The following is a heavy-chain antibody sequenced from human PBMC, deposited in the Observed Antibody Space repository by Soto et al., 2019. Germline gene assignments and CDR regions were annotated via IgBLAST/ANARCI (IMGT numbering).Heavy chain of an antibody. CDR1: GFTFSSYS. D-gene: IGHD4-17*01. CDR3: ARDGYGDDVPGDAPCDY. V-gene: IGHV3-21*01. CDR2: ISSSSSDI. Sequence: EVQLVESGGGLVKPGGSLRLSCAASGFTFSSYSMNWVRQAPGKGLEWFSSISSSSSDIYYADSATGRFTISRDDAKHSLYLRRNSLRAEDTAVYYCARDGYGDDVPGDAPCDYWGQGTLVTVSS. J-gene: IGHJ4*02.